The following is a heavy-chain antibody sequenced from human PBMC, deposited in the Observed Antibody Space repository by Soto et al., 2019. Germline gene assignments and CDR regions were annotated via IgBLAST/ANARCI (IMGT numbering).Heavy chain of an antibody. Sequence: GESLKISCHGSGYIFPSYWISWVRQMPGKGLQWMGRIDPSDSYINYSPSFEGHVNISIDKSINTAYLQWSSLKASDTAIYYCARHGQLALFDQWGQGTLVTVSS. J-gene: IGHJ5*02. CDR3: ARHGQLALFDQ. D-gene: IGHD6-6*01. CDR2: IDPSDSYI. V-gene: IGHV5-10-1*01. CDR1: GYIFPSYW.